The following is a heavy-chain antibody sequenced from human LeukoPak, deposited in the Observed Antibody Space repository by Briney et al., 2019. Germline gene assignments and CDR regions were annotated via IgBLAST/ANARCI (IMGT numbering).Heavy chain of an antibody. Sequence: GGSLRLSCAASGFTFSSYWTSWVRQAPGKGLEWVANIKQDGSEKYYVDSVKGRFTISRDNAKNSLYLQMDSLRVEDTAVYYCARDNILTGLTGGQGTLVIVSS. CDR3: ARDNILTGLT. CDR1: GFTFSSYW. CDR2: IKQDGSEK. J-gene: IGHJ4*02. D-gene: IGHD3-9*01. V-gene: IGHV3-7*01.